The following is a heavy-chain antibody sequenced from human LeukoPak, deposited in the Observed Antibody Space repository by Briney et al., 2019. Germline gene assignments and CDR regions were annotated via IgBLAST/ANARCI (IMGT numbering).Heavy chain of an antibody. CDR1: GYTFTGYY. Sequence: ASVKVSCKASGYTFTGYYMHWVRQAPGQGLEWMGWINPNSGGTNYAQKFQGWVTMTRDTSISTAYMELSRLRSDDTAVYYCATTRRYYYDSSGPDAFDIWGQGTMVTVSS. D-gene: IGHD3-22*01. CDR2: INPNSGGT. CDR3: ATTRRYYYDSSGPDAFDI. J-gene: IGHJ3*02. V-gene: IGHV1-2*04.